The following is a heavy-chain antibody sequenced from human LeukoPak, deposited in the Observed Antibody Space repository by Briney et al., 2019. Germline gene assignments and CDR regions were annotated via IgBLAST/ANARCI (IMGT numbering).Heavy chain of an antibody. CDR3: ARVSRYYYDSSGRFDY. V-gene: IGHV1-8*01. CDR2: MNPKSGNT. J-gene: IGHJ4*02. CDR1: GYSFSSHD. Sequence: ASVKVSCKASGYSFSSHDINWVRQATGQGLEWMGWMNPKSGNTDHAQKFQGRVTMSRNTSISVAYLELSSLRSEDTAVYYCARVSRYYYDSSGRFDYWGQGTLVTVSS. D-gene: IGHD3-22*01.